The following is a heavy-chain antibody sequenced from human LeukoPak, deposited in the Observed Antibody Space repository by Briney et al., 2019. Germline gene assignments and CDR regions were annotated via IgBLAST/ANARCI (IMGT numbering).Heavy chain of an antibody. V-gene: IGHV3-23*01. CDR1: GFTFSSYA. Sequence: GGSLRLSCAASGFTFSSYAMSWVRQAPGKGLEWVSAISGSGGSTYYADSVKGRFTISRDNTKNTLYLQMNSLRAEDTAVYYCAKGWDSSGWYYSYWGQGTLVTVSS. D-gene: IGHD6-19*01. J-gene: IGHJ4*02. CDR3: AKGWDSSGWYYSY. CDR2: ISGSGGST.